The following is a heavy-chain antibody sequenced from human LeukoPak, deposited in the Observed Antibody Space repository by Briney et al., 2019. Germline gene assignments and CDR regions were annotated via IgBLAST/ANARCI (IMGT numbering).Heavy chain of an antibody. D-gene: IGHD3-22*01. CDR3: AKAIGGSSGYQYYFDY. J-gene: IGHJ4*02. V-gene: IGHV3-9*01. CDR1: GFTFGDYA. Sequence: GGSLRLSCAASGFTFGDYAMSWVWQAPGKGLEWVSRINWDSGGIGYADSVKGRFTISRDNAKNSLYLQMNSLRPEDSALYYCAKAIGGSSGYQYYFDYWGQGALVTVSS. CDR2: INWDSGGI.